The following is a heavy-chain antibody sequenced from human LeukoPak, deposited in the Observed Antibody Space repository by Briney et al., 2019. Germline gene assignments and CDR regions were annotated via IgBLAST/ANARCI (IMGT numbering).Heavy chain of an antibody. CDR3: AGAHYYDSSGYYLR. Sequence: GASVKVSCKASGYTFASYGITWVRQAPGQGLEWMGWISAYSSNTNYAQKLQGRVTMTTDTSTSTAYMDLRSLRSEDTAVYYCAGAHYYDSSGYYLRWGQGTLVTVSS. V-gene: IGHV1-18*01. CDR2: ISAYSSNT. J-gene: IGHJ4*02. CDR1: GYTFASYG. D-gene: IGHD3-22*01.